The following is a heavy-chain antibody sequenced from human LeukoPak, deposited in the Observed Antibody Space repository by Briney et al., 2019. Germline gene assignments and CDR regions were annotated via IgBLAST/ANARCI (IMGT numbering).Heavy chain of an antibody. CDR1: GFTFDDYG. CDR3: ARDRVLRSAGLSHFQH. D-gene: IGHD4/OR15-4a*01. CDR2: INWNGGST. J-gene: IGHJ1*01. Sequence: GGSLRLSCAASGFTFDDYGMSWVRQAPGKGLEWVSGINWNGGSTGYADSVKGRFTISRDNAKNSLYLQMNSLRAEDTALYYCARDRVLRSAGLSHFQHWGQGTLVTVSS. V-gene: IGHV3-20*04.